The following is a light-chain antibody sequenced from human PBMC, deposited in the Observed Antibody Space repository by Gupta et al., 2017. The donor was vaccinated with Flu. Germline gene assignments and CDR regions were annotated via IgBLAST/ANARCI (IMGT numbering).Light chain of an antibody. CDR3: YSTDINKSHRGV. V-gene: IGLV3-10*01. CDR2: EDT. J-gene: IGLJ3*02. CDR1: ALPKKY. Sequence: SYELTQPPSLSVSPAQTARIPCSGDALPKKYAYWYQQKSGQDPVRCSDEDTKRPSGTPERFSGSSAWTVATSITDGAQVEDEGDDYWYSTDINKSHRGVFGGGTKLTVL.